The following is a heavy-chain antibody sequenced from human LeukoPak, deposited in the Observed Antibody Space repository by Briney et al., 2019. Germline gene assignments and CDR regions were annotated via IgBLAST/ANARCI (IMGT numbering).Heavy chain of an antibody. J-gene: IGHJ6*02. CDR2: ISGSGDST. Sequence: GGSLRLSCAASGFTFSSYAMSWVRQAPGKGLEWVSAISGSGDSTYYADSVKGRFTISRDNSKNTLYLQMNSLRAEDTAVYYCAKERAVVPRGGMDVWGQGTTVTVSS. D-gene: IGHD2-2*01. V-gene: IGHV3-23*01. CDR3: AKERAVVPRGGMDV. CDR1: GFTFSSYA.